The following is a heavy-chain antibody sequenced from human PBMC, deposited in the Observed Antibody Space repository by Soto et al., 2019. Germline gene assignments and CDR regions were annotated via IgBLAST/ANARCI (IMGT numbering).Heavy chain of an antibody. Sequence: EVQLLESGGGLVQPGGSLRLSCAASGFTFSSYAMSWVRQAPGRGLEWVSAISGSGGSTYYADSVKGRFTISRENSKHTLYLQTNSLRAEDTAVYYCATDPRLVDYGDLDSWGQGTLVTVSS. CDR2: ISGSGGST. J-gene: IGHJ4*02. CDR3: ATDPRLVDYGDLDS. D-gene: IGHD4-17*01. CDR1: GFTFSSYA. V-gene: IGHV3-23*01.